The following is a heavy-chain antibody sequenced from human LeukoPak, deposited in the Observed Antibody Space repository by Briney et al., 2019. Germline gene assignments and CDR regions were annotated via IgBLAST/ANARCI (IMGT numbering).Heavy chain of an antibody. Sequence: SETLSLTCAVFGGSFSTYYWTWIRQPPGKGLEWIGEINHSGSTDYNPSLKSRVTISLDTSKNQFSLKLRSVTAADTAVYYCARRNIAAAVYWFDPWGQGTLVTVSS. J-gene: IGHJ5*02. CDR2: INHSGST. CDR3: ARRNIAAAVYWFDP. CDR1: GGSFSTYY. D-gene: IGHD6-13*01. V-gene: IGHV4-34*01.